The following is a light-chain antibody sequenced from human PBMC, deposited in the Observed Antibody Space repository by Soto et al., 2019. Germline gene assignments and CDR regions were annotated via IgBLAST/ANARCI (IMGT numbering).Light chain of an antibody. J-gene: IGKJ1*01. V-gene: IGKV3-11*01. Sequence: EVVLTQSPATLSLSPGERATLSCRASQNVRTFLDWYQQKPGQAPRLLIYGASNRATGIPARFSGSGSGTDFTLTSSSLEPEDCAVYCCQQHSHWPPWTFGQGTRVEIQ. CDR1: QNVRTF. CDR2: GAS. CDR3: QQHSHWPPWT.